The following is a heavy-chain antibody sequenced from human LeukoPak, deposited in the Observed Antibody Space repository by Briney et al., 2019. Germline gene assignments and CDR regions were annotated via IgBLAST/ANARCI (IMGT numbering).Heavy chain of an antibody. V-gene: IGHV3-30-3*01. J-gene: IGHJ3*02. CDR1: GFTFSSYA. CDR3: AREVDSSLDAFDI. CDR2: ISYDGSNK. Sequence: PGGSLRLSCAASGFTFSSYAMHWVRQAPGKGLEWVAVISYDGSNKYYADSVKGRFTISRGNSKNTLYLQMNSLRAEDTAVYYCAREVDSSLDAFDIWGQGTMVTVSS. D-gene: IGHD3-22*01.